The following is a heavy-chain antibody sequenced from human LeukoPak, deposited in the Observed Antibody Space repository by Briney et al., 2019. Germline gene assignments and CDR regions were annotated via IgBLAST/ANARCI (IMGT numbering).Heavy chain of an antibody. CDR3: AKDSIERNGVYDAFDV. Sequence: GGSLRLSCVASGFTFSEFAMNWVRQVPGKGPEWVSHIGGGGVDREYEESVKGRFTVSRDNSRNSLYLQMNSLRGEDTTIYYCAKDSIERNGVYDAFDVWGQGTKVTVAS. D-gene: IGHD2-8*01. V-gene: IGHV3-23*01. J-gene: IGHJ3*01. CDR2: IGGGGVDR. CDR1: GFTFSEFA.